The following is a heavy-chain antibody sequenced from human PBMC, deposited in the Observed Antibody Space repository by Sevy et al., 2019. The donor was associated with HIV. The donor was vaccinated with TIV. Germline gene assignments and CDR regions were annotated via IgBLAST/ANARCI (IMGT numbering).Heavy chain of an antibody. CDR2: ISAYNGNT. J-gene: IGHJ3*02. V-gene: IGHV1-18*01. CDR1: GYPFSTYA. CDR3: ARDLGIYDFWSGTDAFDI. Sequence: ASVKVSCKASGYPFSTYAISWVRQAPGQGLEWMGWISAYNGNTNYAQKLQGRVTMTTDTSTSTAYMELRSLRSDDTAVYYCARDLGIYDFWSGTDAFDIWGQGTMVTVSS. D-gene: IGHD3-3*01.